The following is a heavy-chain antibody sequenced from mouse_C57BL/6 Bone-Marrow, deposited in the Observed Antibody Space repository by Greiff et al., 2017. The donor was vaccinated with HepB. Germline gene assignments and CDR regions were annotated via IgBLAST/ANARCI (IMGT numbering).Heavy chain of an antibody. V-gene: IGHV1-52*01. CDR3: ARKEYYGSSYWYFDV. D-gene: IGHD1-1*01. Sequence: QVQLQQSGAELVRPGSSVKLSCKASGYTFTSYWMHWVKQRPIQGLEWIGNIDPSDSETHYNQKFKDKATLTVDKSSSTAYMQLSSLTSEDSAVYYCARKEYYGSSYWYFDVWGTGTTVTVSS. CDR2: IDPSDSET. J-gene: IGHJ1*03. CDR1: GYTFTSYW.